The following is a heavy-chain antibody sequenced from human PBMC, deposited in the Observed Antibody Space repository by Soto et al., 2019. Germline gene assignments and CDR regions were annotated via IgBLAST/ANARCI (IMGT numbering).Heavy chain of an antibody. CDR3: ARHPGELLGYFDY. CDR1: GFNFSSYA. CDR2: ISYDGSNK. D-gene: IGHD1-26*01. Sequence: QVQLVESGGGVVQPGRSLRLSCAASGFNFSSYAMHWVRQAPGKGLEWVAVISYDGSNKYYADSVKGRFTISRDNSKNTLYLQMNSLRAEDTAVYYCARHPGELLGYFDYWGQGTLVTVSS. V-gene: IGHV3-30-3*01. J-gene: IGHJ4*02.